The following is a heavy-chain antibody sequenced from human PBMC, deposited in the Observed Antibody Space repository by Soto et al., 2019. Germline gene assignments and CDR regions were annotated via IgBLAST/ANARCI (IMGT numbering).Heavy chain of an antibody. CDR3: ARNVGSGWYDY. Sequence: QAQLVQSGAEVKKPGASVKVSCEASGYTFTGYPVHWVRQAPGQRLEWMGWINTGNGNTKNSQNFQRRVTITRDTSASTVYMELSSLRSEDTAMYYCARNVGSGWYDYWGQGTRVTVSS. D-gene: IGHD6-19*01. V-gene: IGHV1-3*04. CDR2: INTGNGNT. CDR1: GYTFTGYP. J-gene: IGHJ4*02.